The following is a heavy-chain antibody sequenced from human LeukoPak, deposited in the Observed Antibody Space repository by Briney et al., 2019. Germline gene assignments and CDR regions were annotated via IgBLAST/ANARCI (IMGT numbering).Heavy chain of an antibody. Sequence: SETLSLTCSVSGGSIGSYFWNWLRQTPEKGLEWIGYIYDGGSTNYNPSFKSRVTISLHTSQNQFSLKLRSVTAADTAVYYCARDFFAMSASYVAFDMWGQGTMVTVSS. CDR2: IYDGGST. J-gene: IGHJ3*02. CDR3: ARDFFAMSASYVAFDM. V-gene: IGHV4-59*01. CDR1: GGSIGSYF. D-gene: IGHD5-18*01.